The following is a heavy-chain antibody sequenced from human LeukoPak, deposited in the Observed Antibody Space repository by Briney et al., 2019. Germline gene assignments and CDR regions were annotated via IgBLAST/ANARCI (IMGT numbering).Heavy chain of an antibody. CDR3: ARGSRYYDSSGPGENGMDV. Sequence: PSETLSLTCTVSGGSISSYYWSWIRQPPGKGLEWIGYIYYSGSTNYNPSLKSRVTISVDTSKNQFSLKLSSVTAADTAVYYCARGSRYYDSSGPGENGMDVWGQGTTVTVSS. V-gene: IGHV4-59*12. CDR1: GGSISSYY. D-gene: IGHD3-22*01. CDR2: IYYSGST. J-gene: IGHJ6*02.